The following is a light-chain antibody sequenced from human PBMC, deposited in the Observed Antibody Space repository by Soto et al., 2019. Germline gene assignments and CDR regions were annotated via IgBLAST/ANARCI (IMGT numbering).Light chain of an antibody. V-gene: IGLV1-51*02. CDR3: GSWDNSLSGGNVV. J-gene: IGLJ3*02. CDR1: SSNVAKTF. CDR2: EDN. Sequence: QSVLTQPPSVSAAPGQKVTISCSGGSSNVAKTFVSWYQQLPGTAPKLLIYEDNKRPSGIPDRFSGSKSGTSATLGITGLQTGDEADYYCGSWDNSLSGGNVVFGGGTKLTVL.